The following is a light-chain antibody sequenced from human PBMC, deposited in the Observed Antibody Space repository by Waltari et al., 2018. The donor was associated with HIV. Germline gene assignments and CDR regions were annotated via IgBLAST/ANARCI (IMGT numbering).Light chain of an antibody. CDR3: ETWDSSTAV. CDR1: ELGDKY. CDR2: QDN. J-gene: IGLJ2*01. Sequence: SYELTQPPSLSVSPGQTASITCSGDELGDKYVSWYQQKSDQSPMLIIYQDNKRPSGSPERFSGSNSGNTATLTVGETQTMDEADYYCETWDSSTAVFGGGTRLTVL. V-gene: IGLV3-1*01.